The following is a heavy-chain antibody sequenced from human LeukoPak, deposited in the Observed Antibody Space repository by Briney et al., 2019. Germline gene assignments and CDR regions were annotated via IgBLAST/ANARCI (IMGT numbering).Heavy chain of an antibody. CDR1: GFTFDDYA. V-gene: IGHV3-49*03. CDR3: TKGDYHAY. J-gene: IGHJ4*02. Sequence: GRSLRLSCTASGFTFDDYAMSWFRQAPGKGLEWVGFIRSNTYGGTAEYAASVKGRFTISRDDSKSIAYLQMNSLKTEDTAVYYCTKGDYHAYWGQGTLATVSS. CDR2: IRSNTYGGTA.